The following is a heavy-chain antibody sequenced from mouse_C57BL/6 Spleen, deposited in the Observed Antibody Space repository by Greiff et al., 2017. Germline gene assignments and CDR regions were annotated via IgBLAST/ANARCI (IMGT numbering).Heavy chain of an antibody. J-gene: IGHJ4*01. Sequence: DVLLVESGGGLVQPGGSLKLSCAASGFTFSDYYMYWVRQTPEKRLEWVAYISNGGGCTYYPDTVKGRFTISRDNAKNTLYLQMSRLKSEDTAMYYCARQGGTEVDYWGQGTSVTVAS. CDR3: ARQGGTEVDY. D-gene: IGHD4-1*01. V-gene: IGHV5-12*01. CDR2: ISNGGGCT. CDR1: GFTFSDYY.